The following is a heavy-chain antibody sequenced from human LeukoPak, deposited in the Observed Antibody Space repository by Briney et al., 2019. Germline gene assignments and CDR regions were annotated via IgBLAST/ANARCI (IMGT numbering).Heavy chain of an antibody. J-gene: IGHJ5*02. CDR1: GYTFTGYY. CDR3: ARESSWFDP. CDR2: VNPNSGGT. V-gene: IGHV1-2*02. D-gene: IGHD6-6*01. Sequence: ASVKVSCKASGYTFTGYYKHWVRQPPGQGLEWMGLVNPNSGGTNYAQKFQGRVTMTRDTSISTAYMELSRPRSDDTAVYYCARESSWFDPWGQGTLVTVSS.